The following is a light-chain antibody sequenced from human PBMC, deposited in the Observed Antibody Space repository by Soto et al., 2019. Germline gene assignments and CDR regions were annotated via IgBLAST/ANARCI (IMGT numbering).Light chain of an antibody. CDR3: CPYAGSNYV. J-gene: IGLJ1*01. V-gene: IGLV2-23*02. Sequence: QSVLTQPASVSGSPGRSITISCTGTSSDVGNYNLVSWYQHHPGKAPKLIIYEVSKRPSGVSNRFSGSKSGDTASLTISGLQAEDEADYYCCPYAGSNYVFGTGTKVTVL. CDR1: SSDVGNYNL. CDR2: EVS.